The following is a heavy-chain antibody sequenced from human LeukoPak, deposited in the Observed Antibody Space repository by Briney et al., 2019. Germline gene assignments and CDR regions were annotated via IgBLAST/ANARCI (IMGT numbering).Heavy chain of an antibody. CDR3: ARERAVAGPFDY. CDR1: GGSISSGSYY. J-gene: IGHJ4*02. CDR2: IYTSGST. D-gene: IGHD6-19*01. V-gene: IGHV4-61*02. Sequence: SETLSLTCTVSGGSISSGSYYWSWIRQPAGKGLEWIGRIYTSGSTNYNPSLKSRVTISVDTSKNQFSLKLSSVTAADTAVYYCARERAVAGPFDYWGQGTLVTVSS.